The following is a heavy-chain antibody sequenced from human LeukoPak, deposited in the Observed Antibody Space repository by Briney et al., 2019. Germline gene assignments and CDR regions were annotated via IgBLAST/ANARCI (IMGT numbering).Heavy chain of an antibody. CDR2: ISYDGSNK. Sequence: GGSLRLSCAAPGFTFSSYGMQWVRQAPGKGLEWVAVISYDGSNKYYADSVKGRFTISRDNSKNTLYLQMNSLRAEDTAVYYCARDQVVVPAAGAFDIWGQGTMVTVSS. D-gene: IGHD2-2*01. V-gene: IGHV3-30*19. CDR3: ARDQVVVPAAGAFDI. J-gene: IGHJ3*02. CDR1: GFTFSSYG.